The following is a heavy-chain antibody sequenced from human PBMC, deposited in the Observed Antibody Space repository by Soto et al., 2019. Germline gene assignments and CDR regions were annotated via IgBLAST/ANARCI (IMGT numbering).Heavy chain of an antibody. D-gene: IGHD3-22*01. Sequence: PGGSLRLSSAASGYTFSSYAMDWVRQAPGKGLEWVAVISYDGSNKCYADSVKGRFTISRDNSKNTLYLQMNSLRAEDTAVYYCARDAVIPITMIVVVINYYFDYWGQGTLVTVPS. J-gene: IGHJ4*02. CDR3: ARDAVIPITMIVVVINYYFDY. CDR2: ISYDGSNK. V-gene: IGHV3-30-3*01. CDR1: GYTFSSYA.